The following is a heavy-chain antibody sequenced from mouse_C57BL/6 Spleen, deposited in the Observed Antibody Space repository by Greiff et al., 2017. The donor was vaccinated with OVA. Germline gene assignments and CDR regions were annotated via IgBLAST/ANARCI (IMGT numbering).Heavy chain of an antibody. CDR1: GYTFTSYW. Sequence: QVQLQQPGAELVMPGASVKLSCKASGYTFTSYWMHWVKQRPGQGLEWIGEIDPSDSYTNYNQKFKGKSTLTVDKSSSTAYMQLSSLTSEDSAVYYCAALLYDYYAMDYWGQGTSVTVSS. J-gene: IGHJ4*01. CDR3: AALLYDYYAMDY. V-gene: IGHV1-69*01. D-gene: IGHD1-1*01. CDR2: IDPSDSYT.